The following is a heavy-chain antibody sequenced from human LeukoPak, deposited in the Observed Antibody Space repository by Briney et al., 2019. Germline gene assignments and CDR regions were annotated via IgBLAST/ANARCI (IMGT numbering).Heavy chain of an antibody. CDR3: AKAPSPVLRFLERLNGIDY. D-gene: IGHD3-3*01. J-gene: IGHJ4*02. V-gene: IGHV3-23*01. CDR1: GFTFSSYA. CDR2: ISGSGGST. Sequence: TGGSLRLSCAASGFTFSSYAMSWVRQAPGKGLEWVSAISGSGGSTYYADSVKGRFTISRDNSKNTLYLQMNSLRAEDTAVYYCAKAPSPVLRFLERLNGIDYWGQGTLVTVSS.